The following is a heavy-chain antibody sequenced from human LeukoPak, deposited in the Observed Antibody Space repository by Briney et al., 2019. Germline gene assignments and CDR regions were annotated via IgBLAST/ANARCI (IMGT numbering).Heavy chain of an antibody. Sequence: SETLSLTCAVSGGSFSNSYWSWIRQPPGKGLEWIGEVNHSGDANYNPSLKSRVAFLINTSKNQFSLKLSSMTAADTAVYYCARGGSGWYIDSWGQGTLVIVSS. D-gene: IGHD6-19*01. V-gene: IGHV4-34*01. CDR1: GGSFSNSY. CDR3: ARGGSGWYIDS. J-gene: IGHJ4*01. CDR2: VNHSGDA.